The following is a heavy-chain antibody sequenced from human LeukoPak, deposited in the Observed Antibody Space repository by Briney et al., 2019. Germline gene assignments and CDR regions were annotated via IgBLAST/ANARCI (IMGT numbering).Heavy chain of an antibody. J-gene: IGHJ4*02. CDR3: TKGRYYYDSSGLLF. Sequence: GGSLRLSCAASGFTFSNAWMSWVRQAPGKGLEWVGRIKSKTDGGTTDYAAPVKGRSTISRDDSKNTLYLQMNSLKTEDTAVYYCTKGRYYYDSSGLLFWGQGTLVTVSS. V-gene: IGHV3-15*01. CDR2: IKSKTDGGTT. CDR1: GFTFSNAW. D-gene: IGHD3-22*01.